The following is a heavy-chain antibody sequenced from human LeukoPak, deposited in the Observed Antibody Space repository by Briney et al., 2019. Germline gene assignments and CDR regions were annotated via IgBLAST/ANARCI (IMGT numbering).Heavy chain of an antibody. CDR2: IYYSGST. V-gene: IGHV4-59*01. CDR3: ARRALVRLYNAFDI. J-gene: IGHJ3*02. Sequence: SETLSLTCTVSGGSISSYYWSWIRQPPGKGLEWIGYIYYSGSTNYNPSLKSRVTISVDTSKNQFSLKLSSVTAADTAVYYCARRALVRLYNAFDIWGQGTMVTISS. D-gene: IGHD6-13*01. CDR1: GGSISSYY.